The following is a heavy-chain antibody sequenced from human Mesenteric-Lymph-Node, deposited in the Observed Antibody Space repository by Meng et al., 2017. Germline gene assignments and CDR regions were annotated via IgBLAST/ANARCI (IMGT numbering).Heavy chain of an antibody. CDR2: ISYDGSNK. Sequence: GGSLRLSCAASGFTFRSYAMHWVRQAPGKGLEWVAVISYDGSNKYYADSVEGRFTISRNNAKNSLYLQMNSLRAEDTAVYYCARDRIQLWTGGYYYYDMDVWGQGTMVTVSS. CDR1: GFTFRSYA. CDR3: ARDRIQLWTGGYYYYDMDV. D-gene: IGHD5-18*01. V-gene: IGHV3-30*04. J-gene: IGHJ6*02.